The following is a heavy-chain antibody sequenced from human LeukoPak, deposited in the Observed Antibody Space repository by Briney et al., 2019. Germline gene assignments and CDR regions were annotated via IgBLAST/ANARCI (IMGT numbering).Heavy chain of an antibody. CDR2: ISWNSGSI. CDR1: GFTFDDYA. J-gene: IGHJ4*02. Sequence: PGGSLRLSCAASGFTFDDYAMHWVRQAPGKGLEWVSGISWNSGSIGYADSVKGRFTISRDNAKNSLYLQMNSLRAEDTALYYCARSGRRDGYNYIEDYWGQGTLVTVSS. CDR3: ARSGRRDGYNYIEDY. V-gene: IGHV3-9*01. D-gene: IGHD5-24*01.